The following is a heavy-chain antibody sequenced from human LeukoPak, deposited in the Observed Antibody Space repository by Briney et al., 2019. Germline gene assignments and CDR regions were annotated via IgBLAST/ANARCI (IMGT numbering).Heavy chain of an antibody. J-gene: IGHJ5*02. D-gene: IGHD3-3*01. CDR3: ARARSNTIFDSWFDP. Sequence: SETLSLTCTVSGGSISSSSYYWGWIRQPPGKGLEWIGSIYYSGSTYYNPSLKSRVTISVDTSKNQFSLKLSSVIAADTAVYYCARARSNTIFDSWFDPWGQGTLVTVSS. V-gene: IGHV4-39*07. CDR1: GGSISSSSYY. CDR2: IYYSGST.